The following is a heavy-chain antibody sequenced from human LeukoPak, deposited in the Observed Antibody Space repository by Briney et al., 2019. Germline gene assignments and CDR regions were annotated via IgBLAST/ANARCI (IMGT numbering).Heavy chain of an antibody. CDR2: IIPIFGTA. V-gene: IGHV1-69*13. D-gene: IGHD2-2*02. Sequence: ASVKVSCKASGGTFSSYAISWVRQAPGQGLEWMGGIIPIFGTANYAQKFQGRVTITADESTSTAYMELSSLRSEDTAVYYCARRAAIVWYFDYWGQGTLVTVSS. J-gene: IGHJ4*02. CDR1: GGTFSSYA. CDR3: ARRAAIVWYFDY.